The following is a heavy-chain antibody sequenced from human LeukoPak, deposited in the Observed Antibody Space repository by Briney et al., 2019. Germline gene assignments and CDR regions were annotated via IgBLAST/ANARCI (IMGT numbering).Heavy chain of an antibody. Sequence: SETLSLTCTVSNGPTNTYQWTWIRQPPGRGLEWIGNIHYSGSANYNPSLKSRVTISVDTSKNQFSLKLSSVTAADTAVYYCARVGGSSGWYTGYYFDYWGQGTLVTVSS. CDR2: IHYSGSA. V-gene: IGHV4-59*12. D-gene: IGHD6-19*01. CDR3: ARVGGSSGWYTGYYFDY. CDR1: NGPTNTYQ. J-gene: IGHJ4*02.